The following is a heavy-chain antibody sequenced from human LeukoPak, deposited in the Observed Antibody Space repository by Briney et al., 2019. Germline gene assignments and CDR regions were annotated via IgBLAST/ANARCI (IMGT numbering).Heavy chain of an antibody. Sequence: PGGSLRLSCAASGFTVSSNYMSWVRQAPGKGLEWVSLIYSGGITADADSVKGRFTISRDNSKNTLYLQMSSLRAEDTAVYYCARESSSRLGAGYWGQGTLVTVSS. D-gene: IGHD2-2*01. J-gene: IGHJ4*02. CDR2: IYSGGIT. CDR3: ARESSSRLGAGY. V-gene: IGHV3-53*01. CDR1: GFTVSSNY.